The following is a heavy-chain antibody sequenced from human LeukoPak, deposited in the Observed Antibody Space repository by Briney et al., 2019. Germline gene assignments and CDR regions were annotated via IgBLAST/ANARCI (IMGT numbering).Heavy chain of an antibody. J-gene: IGHJ5*02. D-gene: IGHD2-8*01. CDR2: ISSSSSTI. Sequence: PGGSLRLSCAASGFTFSSYSMNWVRQAPGKGLEWVSYISSSSSTIYYADSVKGRLTISRDNAKNSLYLQMNSLRAEDTAVYYCARDLGYCTNGVCSPNWFDPWGQGTLVTVSS. CDR3: ARDLGYCTNGVCSPNWFDP. V-gene: IGHV3-48*01. CDR1: GFTFSSYS.